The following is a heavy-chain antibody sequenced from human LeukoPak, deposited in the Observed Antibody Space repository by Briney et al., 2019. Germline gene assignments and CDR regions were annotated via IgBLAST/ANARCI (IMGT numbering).Heavy chain of an antibody. J-gene: IGHJ4*02. CDR3: AKEGLLGGYYFDL. V-gene: IGHV3-23*01. CDR2: VGGRGGPRT. Sequence: GGSPSLSCAASGFTFSRYSMAWVRQAPGRGLEWVSTVGGRGGPRTFYADSVQGRFTVSRDNSRDTVYLQMDSLGAEDTAIYYCAKEGLLGGYYFDLWGQGALVTVSS. CDR1: GFTFSRYS. D-gene: IGHD2-8*02.